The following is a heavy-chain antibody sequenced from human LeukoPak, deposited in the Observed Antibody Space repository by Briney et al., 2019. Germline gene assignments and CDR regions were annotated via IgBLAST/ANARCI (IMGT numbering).Heavy chain of an antibody. D-gene: IGHD1-26*01. CDR2: IIPIFGTA. J-gene: IGHJ4*02. Sequence: SVKVSCKASGGTFSSYAISWVRPAPGQGLEWMGGIIPIFGTANYAQKFQGRVTITADESTSTAYMELSSLRSEDTAVYYCAKEGAAGIVGAQPSGHWGQGTLVTVSS. V-gene: IGHV1-69*13. CDR1: GGTFSSYA. CDR3: AKEGAAGIVGAQPSGH.